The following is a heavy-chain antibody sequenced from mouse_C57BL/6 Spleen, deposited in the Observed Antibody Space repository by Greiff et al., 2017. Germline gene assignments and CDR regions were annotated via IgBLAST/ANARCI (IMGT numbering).Heavy chain of an antibody. V-gene: IGHV14-2*01. J-gene: IGHJ2*01. Sequence: VQLKQSGAELVKPGASVKLSCTASGFNIKDYYMHWVKQRTEQGLEWIGRIDPEDGETKYAPNFQGKATITADKSSNTAYLQLSSLTSEDTAVYYCARTTVVATDYWGQGTTLTVSS. CDR2: IDPEDGET. D-gene: IGHD1-1*01. CDR3: ARTTVVATDY. CDR1: GFNIKDYY.